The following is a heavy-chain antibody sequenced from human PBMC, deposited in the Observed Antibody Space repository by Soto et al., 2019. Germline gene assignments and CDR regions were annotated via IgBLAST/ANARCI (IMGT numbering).Heavy chain of an antibody. V-gene: IGHV1-58*01. CDR3: AASGRPLDAFEI. Sequence: SVKVSCKASGFTFTSSAVQWVRQARGQRLEWIGWIVVGSGNTNYAQKFQERVTIIRDMSTSTAYMELSSLRSEDTAVYYCAASGRPLDAFEIWGHGTMVTVSS. D-gene: IGHD1-26*01. CDR2: IVVGSGNT. J-gene: IGHJ3*02. CDR1: GFTFTSSA.